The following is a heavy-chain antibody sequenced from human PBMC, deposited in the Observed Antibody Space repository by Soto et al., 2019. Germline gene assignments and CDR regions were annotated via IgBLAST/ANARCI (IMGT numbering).Heavy chain of an antibody. CDR3: ASPYSDSSGYDCDAFDI. CDR1: GYSFTSYW. D-gene: IGHD3-22*01. CDR2: IYPGDSDT. J-gene: IGHJ3*02. Sequence: GESLKISCKGSGYSFTSYWIGWVRQMPGKGLEWMGIIYPGDSDTRYSPSFQGQVTISADKSISTAYLQWSSLKASDTAMYYCASPYSDSSGYDCDAFDIWGQGTMVTVSS. V-gene: IGHV5-51*01.